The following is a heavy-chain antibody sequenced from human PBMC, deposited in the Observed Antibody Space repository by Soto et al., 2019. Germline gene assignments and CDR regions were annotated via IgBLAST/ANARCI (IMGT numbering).Heavy chain of an antibody. V-gene: IGHV6-1*01. D-gene: IGHD2-15*01. CDR2: TYFRSKWYN. Sequence: SQTLSLTCAISGDSVSSNTASWNWIRQSPSRGLEWLGRTYFRSKWYNDYAVSVKSRIFINPYTSNNQFSLQLNSVTPEDTAVYFCAKGDNLGPKTGYSFDPWGQGIMVTVSS. CDR3: AKGDNLGPKTGYSFDP. CDR1: GDSVSSNTAS. J-gene: IGHJ5*02.